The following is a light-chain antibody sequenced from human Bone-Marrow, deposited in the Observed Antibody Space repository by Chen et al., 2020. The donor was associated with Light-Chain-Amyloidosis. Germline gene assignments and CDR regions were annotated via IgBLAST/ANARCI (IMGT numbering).Light chain of an antibody. CDR1: SGSIATNY. J-gene: IGLJ3*02. V-gene: IGLV6-57*01. Sequence: NFMLTQPHSVSVSPGKTVIISCTRSSGSIATNYVQWYQQRPGSSPTTVIYEDDQRPTVVPDRFSGSIDRSSNAASLTISGLKAEDGADYCCQSDKGSNQGVFGGGTKLTVL. CDR2: EDD. CDR3: QSDKGSNQGV.